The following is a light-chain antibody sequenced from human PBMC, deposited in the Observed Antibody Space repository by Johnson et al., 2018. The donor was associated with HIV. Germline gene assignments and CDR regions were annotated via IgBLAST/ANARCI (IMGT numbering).Light chain of an antibody. CDR2: DNN. Sequence: QSVLTQPPSVSAAPGQKVTISCSGSSSNIGNNYVSWYQQLTGTAPKVLIYDNNKRPSGIPDRFSGSKSATSATLAITGLQTGDEADYYCGTWDSSLYVFVFGSGTKVTVL. J-gene: IGLJ1*01. CDR3: GTWDSSLYVFV. V-gene: IGLV1-51*01. CDR1: SSNIGNNY.